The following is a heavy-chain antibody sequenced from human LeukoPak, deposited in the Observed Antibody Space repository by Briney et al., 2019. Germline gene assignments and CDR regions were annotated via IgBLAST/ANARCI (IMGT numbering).Heavy chain of an antibody. CDR3: AQYPDYGGDYDAFDI. CDR2: IYWTDDK. D-gene: IGHD4/OR15-4a*01. J-gene: IGHJ3*02. V-gene: IGHV2-5*01. CDR1: GFSLTTSGVA. Sequence: ESGPTLVKPTQTLTLTCTFSGFSLTTSGVAVGWIRQPPGKALEWLASIYWTDDKHYSPSLRSRLTITKDTSKNQVVFTMTNMDPVDTATYFCAQYPDYGGDYDAFDIWGQGRMVTVSS.